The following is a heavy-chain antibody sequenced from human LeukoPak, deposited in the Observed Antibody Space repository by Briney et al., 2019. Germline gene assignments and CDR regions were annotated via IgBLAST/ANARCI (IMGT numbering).Heavy chain of an antibody. J-gene: IGHJ4*02. V-gene: IGHV4-4*07. CDR2: IYTSGST. D-gene: IGHD6-13*01. CDR3: ARSSSSWYMYYFDY. CDR1: GGSISSYY. Sequence: SETLSLTCTVSGGSISSYYWSWIRRPAGKGLEWIGRIYTSGSTNYNPSLKSRVTMSVDTSKNQFSLKLSSVTAAVTAVYYCARSSSSWYMYYFDYWGQGTLVTVSS.